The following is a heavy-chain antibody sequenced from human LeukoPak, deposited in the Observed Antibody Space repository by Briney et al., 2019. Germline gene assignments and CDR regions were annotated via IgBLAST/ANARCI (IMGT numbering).Heavy chain of an antibody. V-gene: IGHV4-39*01. CDR1: GGSISSSSYH. J-gene: IGHJ4*02. CDR2: IYYSGST. CDR3: ARHGGEYYDILTGYFNPKEFDY. Sequence: SETLSLTCTVSGGSISSSSYHWGWIRQPPGKGLERIGSIYYSGSTYYNPSLKSRVTISVDTSKDQFSLKLSSVTAADTAVYYCARHGGEYYDILTGYFNPKEFDYWGQGTLVTVSS. D-gene: IGHD3-9*01.